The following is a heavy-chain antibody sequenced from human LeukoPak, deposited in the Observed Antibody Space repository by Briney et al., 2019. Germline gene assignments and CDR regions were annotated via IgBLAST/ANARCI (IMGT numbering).Heavy chain of an antibody. CDR2: ISGSSSAI. V-gene: IGHV3-48*01. D-gene: IGHD5-18*01. CDR3: ARDSAATAILAFNWFDP. CDR1: GFTCSTYS. J-gene: IGHJ5*02. Sequence: QPGGSLRLSCEASGFTCSTYSMNWVRQAPGKELEWVSYISGSSSAIYYADSVKGRFTISRDNAKNSLYLQMNSLRAEDTAVYYCARDSAATAILAFNWFDPWGQGTLVTVSS.